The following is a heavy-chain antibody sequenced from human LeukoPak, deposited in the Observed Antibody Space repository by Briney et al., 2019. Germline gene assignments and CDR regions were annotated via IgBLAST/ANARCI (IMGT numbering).Heavy chain of an antibody. J-gene: IGHJ4*02. V-gene: IGHV3-21*04. CDR2: ISSSSSYI. CDR1: GFTFSNYW. D-gene: IGHD3-9*01. CDR3: AKDLADYDILTGLDY. Sequence: PGGSLRLSCAASGFTFSNYWMSWVRQAPGKGLEWVSSISSSSSYIYYADSVQGRFTISRDNAKNSLYLQMNSLRAEDTAVYYCAKDLADYDILTGLDYWGQGTLVTVSS.